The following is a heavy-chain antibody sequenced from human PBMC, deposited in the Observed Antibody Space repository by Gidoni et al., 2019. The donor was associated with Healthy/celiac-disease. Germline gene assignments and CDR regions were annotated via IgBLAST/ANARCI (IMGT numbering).Heavy chain of an antibody. D-gene: IGHD2-15*01. CDR1: VGSFSGYY. J-gene: IGHJ4*02. CDR3: ASTSVVAATHYNY. V-gene: IGHV4-34*01. Sequence: QVQLQQWGAGLLTPSETLSLTCAVYVGSFSGYYWSWIRQPPGKGLEWIGEINHSGSTNYNPSLKSRVTISVDTSKNQFSLKLSSVTAADTAVYYCASTSVVAATHYNYWGQGTLVTVSS. CDR2: INHSGST.